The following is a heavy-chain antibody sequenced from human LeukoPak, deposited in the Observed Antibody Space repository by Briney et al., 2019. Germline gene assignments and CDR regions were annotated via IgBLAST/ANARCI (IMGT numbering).Heavy chain of an antibody. V-gene: IGHV3-23*01. D-gene: IGHD3-22*01. CDR3: AKGRSGITMIVVVITGHPFDY. CDR2: ISGSGGST. J-gene: IGHJ4*02. CDR1: GFTFSSYA. Sequence: GGFLRLSCAASGFTFSSYAMSWVRLAPGKGLEWVSAISGSGGSTYYADSVKGRFTISRDNSKNTLYLQMNSLRAEDTAVYYCAKGRSGITMIVVVITGHPFDYWGQGTLVTVSS.